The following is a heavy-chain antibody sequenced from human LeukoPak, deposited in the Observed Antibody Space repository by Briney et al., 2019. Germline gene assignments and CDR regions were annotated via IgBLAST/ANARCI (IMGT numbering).Heavy chain of an antibody. J-gene: IGHJ3*02. Sequence: PGGSLRLSCAASGFTFSSYAMSWVRQAPGKGLEWVSAISGSGGSTYYADSVKGRFTISRDNSKNTLYLQMNSLRAEDTAVYYCAKGEYSSGWYGGLHAFDIWGQGTMVTVSS. D-gene: IGHD6-19*01. CDR2: ISGSGGST. CDR1: GFTFSSYA. CDR3: AKGEYSSGWYGGLHAFDI. V-gene: IGHV3-23*01.